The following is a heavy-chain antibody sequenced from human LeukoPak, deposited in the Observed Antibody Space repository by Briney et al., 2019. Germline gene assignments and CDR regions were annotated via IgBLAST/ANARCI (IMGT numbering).Heavy chain of an antibody. J-gene: IGHJ3*01. D-gene: IGHD2/OR15-2a*01. V-gene: IGHV3-48*03. Sequence: GGSLRLSCAASGFTFSSCELSWVRQAPAKGLEWVSYISSSGSNIYYADSVKGRLTISRDSAKNSLYLQMNSLRAEDTAVYYCARHDCHSNSDAFDVWGQGTMVTVSS. CDR1: GFTFSSCE. CDR3: ARHDCHSNSDAFDV. CDR2: ISSSGSNI.